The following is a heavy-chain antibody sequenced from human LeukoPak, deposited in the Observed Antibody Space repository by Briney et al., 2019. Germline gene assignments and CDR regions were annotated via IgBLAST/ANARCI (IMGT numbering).Heavy chain of an antibody. J-gene: IGHJ4*02. V-gene: IGHV3-30*02. Sequence: PGGSLTLSCAASGFSFTTYGMNWVRQAPGKGLEWVAFIRYDGSNKYYADSVKGRFTISRDNSKNTLYLQMSSLRSEDTAVYYCARESRTGLWFGELSMNYFDYWGQGTLVTVSS. CDR2: IRYDGSNK. CDR1: GFSFTTYG. D-gene: IGHD3-10*01. CDR3: ARESRTGLWFGELSMNYFDY.